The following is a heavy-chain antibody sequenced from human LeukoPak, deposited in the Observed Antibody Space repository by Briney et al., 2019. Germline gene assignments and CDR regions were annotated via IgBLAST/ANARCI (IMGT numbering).Heavy chain of an antibody. CDR1: GGSITSYY. J-gene: IGHJ4*02. CDR3: ARIRESGGWHFLFDY. D-gene: IGHD6-19*01. Sequence: SETLSLTCTVSGGSITSYYWSWIRQPPGKGLEWIGYISYSGSTNYNPSLKSRVTISADTSKNLLSLKVTSVTAVDTAVYYCARIRESGGWHFLFDYWGRGTLVTVSS. V-gene: IGHV4-59*01. CDR2: ISYSGST.